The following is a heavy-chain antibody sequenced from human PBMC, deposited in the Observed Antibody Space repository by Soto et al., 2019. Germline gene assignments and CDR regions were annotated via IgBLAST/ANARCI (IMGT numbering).Heavy chain of an antibody. V-gene: IGHV4-31*03. CDR3: ARGAVPGRRGPFDY. D-gene: IGHD3-10*01. J-gene: IGHJ4*02. Sequence: SSETLSLTCTVSGGSISSGGYYWSRIRQHPGKGLEWIGYIYYSGSTYYNPSLKSRVTISVDTSKNQFSLKLSSVTAADTAVYYCARGAVPGRRGPFDYWGQGTLVTVSS. CDR2: IYYSGST. CDR1: GGSISSGGYY.